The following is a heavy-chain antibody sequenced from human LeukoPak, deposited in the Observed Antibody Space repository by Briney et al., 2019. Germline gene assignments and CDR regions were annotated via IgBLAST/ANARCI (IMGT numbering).Heavy chain of an antibody. Sequence: PSETLSLTCTVSSGSISTRIYYWGWIRQPPGKGLEWIGEINHSGSTNYNPSLKSRVTISVDTSKNQFSLKLSSVTAADTAVYYCASGIAALDYWGQGTLVTVSS. D-gene: IGHD6-13*01. CDR2: INHSGST. J-gene: IGHJ4*02. CDR1: SGSISTRIYY. V-gene: IGHV4-39*07. CDR3: ASGIAALDY.